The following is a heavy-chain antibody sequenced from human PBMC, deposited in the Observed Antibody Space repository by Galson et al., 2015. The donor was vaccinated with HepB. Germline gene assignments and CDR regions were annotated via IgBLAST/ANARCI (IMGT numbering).Heavy chain of an antibody. CDR1: GYTFTGYY. V-gene: IGHV1-2*02. D-gene: IGHD3-10*01. J-gene: IGHJ6*02. Sequence: SVKVSCKASGYTFTGYYMHWVRQAPGQGLEWMGWINPNSGGTNYAQKFQGRVTMTRDTSISTAYMELSRLRSDDTAVYYCAREDRGLLWFGELLYYYYYGMDVWGQGTTVTVSS. CDR3: AREDRGLLWFGELLYYYYYGMDV. CDR2: INPNSGGT.